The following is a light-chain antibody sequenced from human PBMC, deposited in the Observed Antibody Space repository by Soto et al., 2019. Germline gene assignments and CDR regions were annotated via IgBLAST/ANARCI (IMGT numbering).Light chain of an antibody. CDR2: EVS. J-gene: IGLJ2*01. Sequence: SVLTQPASVSGSPGQSITISCTGTSSDVGNYDYVSWYQQHPGKAPKLMIYEVSTRPSGVSIRFSGSKSGNAASLTISGLQAEDEADYYCTSHTTSSAVLFGGGTQLTVL. CDR1: SSDVGNYDY. V-gene: IGLV2-14*03. CDR3: TSHTTSSAVL.